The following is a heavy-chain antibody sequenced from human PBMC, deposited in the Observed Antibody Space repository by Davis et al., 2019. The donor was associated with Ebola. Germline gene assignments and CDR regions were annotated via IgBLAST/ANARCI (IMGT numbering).Heavy chain of an antibody. Sequence: SETLSLTCTVSGGSISSYYWSWIRQPPGKGLEWIGEINHSGSTNYNPSLKSRVTISVDTSKNQFSLKLSSVTAADTAVYYCARAAGAAADYYYYGMDVWGQGTTVTVSS. J-gene: IGHJ6*02. D-gene: IGHD6-13*01. CDR2: INHSGST. CDR3: ARAAGAAADYYYYGMDV. CDR1: GGSISSYY. V-gene: IGHV4-34*01.